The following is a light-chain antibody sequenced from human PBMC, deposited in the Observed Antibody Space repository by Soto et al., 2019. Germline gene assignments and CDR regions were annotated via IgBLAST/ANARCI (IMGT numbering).Light chain of an antibody. Sequence: QSVLTQPASVSGSPGQSITISCVGTSSDIGDYNYVSWYQQHPGKVPKVIIYDVSNRPSGVSYRFSGTKSGNTASLTVSGLQAEDEADYYCCSYTRSGTPISGTGTNVTV. CDR3: CSYTRSGTPI. J-gene: IGLJ1*01. CDR2: DVS. CDR1: SSDIGDYNY. V-gene: IGLV2-14*01.